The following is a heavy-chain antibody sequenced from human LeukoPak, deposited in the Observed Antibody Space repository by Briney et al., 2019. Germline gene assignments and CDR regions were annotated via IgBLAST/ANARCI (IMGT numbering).Heavy chain of an antibody. J-gene: IGHJ4*02. CDR2: ISSSSSYI. CDR3: ARLSPGIAVAGTSDY. D-gene: IGHD6-19*01. CDR1: GFTFSSSG. V-gene: IGHV3-21*01. Sequence: GGSLRLSCAASGFTFSSSGMHWVRQAPGKGLEWVSSISSSSSYIYYADSVKGRFTISRDNAKNSLYLQMNSLRAEDTAVYYCARLSPGIAVAGTSDYWGQGTLVTVSS.